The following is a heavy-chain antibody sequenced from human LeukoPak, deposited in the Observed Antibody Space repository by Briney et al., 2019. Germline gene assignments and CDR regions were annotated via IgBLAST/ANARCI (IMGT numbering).Heavy chain of an antibody. V-gene: IGHV1-69*04. CDR2: IIPILGIA. CDR1: GGTFSSYA. J-gene: IGHJ4*02. CDR3: ARGQIVGATTEDY. D-gene: IGHD1-26*01. Sequence: SVKVSCKASGGTFSSYAISWVRQAPGQGLEWTGRIIPILGIANYAQKFKGRVTITADKSTSTAYMELSSLRSEDTAVYYCARGQIVGATTEDYWGQGTLVTVSS.